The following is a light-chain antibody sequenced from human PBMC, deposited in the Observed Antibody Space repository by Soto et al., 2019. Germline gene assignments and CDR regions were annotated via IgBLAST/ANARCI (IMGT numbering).Light chain of an antibody. CDR2: GTF. Sequence: IQLTQSPSSLSASVGDRVSITCRASQDIKTYLAWYQQKQGKAPKLLISGTFTLQSGVASRFNGSGSGIDFTLTISRLQPEDFATYYCQHLNNYPPFTFGPGTKVDLE. CDR3: QHLNNYPPFT. CDR1: QDIKTY. V-gene: IGKV1-9*01. J-gene: IGKJ3*01.